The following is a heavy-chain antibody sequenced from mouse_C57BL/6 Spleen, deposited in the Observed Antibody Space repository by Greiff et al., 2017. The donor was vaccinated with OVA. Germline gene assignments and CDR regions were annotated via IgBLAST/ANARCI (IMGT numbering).Heavy chain of an antibody. CDR3: ARDMSTTVVAPDY. V-gene: IGHV5-4*01. J-gene: IGHJ2*01. Sequence: EVQLVESGGGLVKPGGSLKLSCAASGFTFSSYAMSWVRQTPEKRLEWVATISDGGSYTYYPDNVKGRFTISRDNAKNNLYLQMSHLKSEDTAMYYCARDMSTTVVAPDYWGQGTTLTVSS. CDR1: GFTFSSYA. D-gene: IGHD1-1*01. CDR2: ISDGGSYT.